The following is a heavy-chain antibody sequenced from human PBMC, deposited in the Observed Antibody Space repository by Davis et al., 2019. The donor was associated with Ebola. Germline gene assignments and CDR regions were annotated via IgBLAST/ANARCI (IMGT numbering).Heavy chain of an antibody. CDR1: GFTFRSHD. Sequence: GESLKISCAASGFTFRSHDMSWVRQAPGKGLEWVSAISGSGGSTYYADSVKGRFTISRDNSKNTLYLQMNSLRAEDTAVYYCARPYYYGSGSLFGPWGQGTLVTVSS. V-gene: IGHV3-23*01. CDR2: ISGSGGST. CDR3: ARPYYYGSGSLFGP. D-gene: IGHD3-10*01. J-gene: IGHJ5*02.